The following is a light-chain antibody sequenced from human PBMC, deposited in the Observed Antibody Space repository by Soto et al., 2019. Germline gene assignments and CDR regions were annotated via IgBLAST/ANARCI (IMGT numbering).Light chain of an antibody. CDR1: SSDVGGYHY. CDR3: SSYLPTSILYV. V-gene: IGLV2-14*01. Sequence: QSALTQPASVSGSPGQSITISCTGTSSDVGGYHYVSWYQQHPGKAPKLMIYEVSNRPSGVSNRFSASKSGNTASLTISGLQAEDEADYYCSSYLPTSILYVFGTGTKLTVL. CDR2: EVS. J-gene: IGLJ1*01.